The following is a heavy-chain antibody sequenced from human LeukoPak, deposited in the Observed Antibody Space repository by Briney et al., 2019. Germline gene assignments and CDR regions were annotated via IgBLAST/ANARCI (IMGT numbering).Heavy chain of an antibody. V-gene: IGHV1-2*02. J-gene: IGHJ4*02. CDR2: INPNSGAT. D-gene: IGHD5-18*01. Sequence: ASVKPSCTASGYTFTAFYMHWVRQAPGQGLEWMGWINPNSGATNYAQKFQGRVTMTRDTSINTAYMELRSLRSGDTAVYYCARDVDTSMAYYIACRGQRTRVTVSS. CDR1: GYTFTAFY. CDR3: ARDVDTSMAYYIAC.